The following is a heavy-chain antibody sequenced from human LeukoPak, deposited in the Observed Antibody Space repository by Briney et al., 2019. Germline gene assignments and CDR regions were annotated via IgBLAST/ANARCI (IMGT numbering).Heavy chain of an antibody. CDR1: GYTFTSYA. CDR3: ARGAVAGTFDY. D-gene: IGHD6-19*01. CDR2: INAGNGNT. V-gene: IGHV1-3*01. Sequence: GASVKVSCKASGYTFTSYAMHWVRQAPGQWLEWMGWINAGNGNTKYSQKFQGRVTITRDTSASTAYMELSSLRSEDTAVYYCARGAVAGTFDYWGQGTLVTVSS. J-gene: IGHJ4*02.